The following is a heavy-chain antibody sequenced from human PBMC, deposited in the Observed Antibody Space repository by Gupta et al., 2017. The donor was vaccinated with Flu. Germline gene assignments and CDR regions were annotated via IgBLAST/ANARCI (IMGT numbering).Heavy chain of an antibody. D-gene: IGHD4-17*01. Sequence: QAPGKGLEWVSGISWNSGKVGYADSVKGRFTISRDNAENSLYLQMHSLRAEDTALYYCARDVEYGYKSGLAYWGQGTLVTVSS. V-gene: IGHV3-9*01. J-gene: IGHJ4*02. CDR2: ISWNSGKV. CDR3: ARDVEYGYKSGLAY.